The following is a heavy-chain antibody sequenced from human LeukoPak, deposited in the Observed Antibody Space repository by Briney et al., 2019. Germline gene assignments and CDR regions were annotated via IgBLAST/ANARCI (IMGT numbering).Heavy chain of an antibody. CDR2: ISSDGSNK. CDR3: AKNEGGWYSYGYSLDY. V-gene: IGHV3-30*18. CDR1: GFTFSSYV. D-gene: IGHD5-18*01. Sequence: GRSLRLSCAASGFTFSSYVMHWVRQAPGKGLEWVAVISSDGSNKYHADSVKGRLTISRDNSQNTLYLQMNSLRDEDTAVYYCAKNEGGWYSYGYSLDYWGQGTLVTVSS. J-gene: IGHJ4*02.